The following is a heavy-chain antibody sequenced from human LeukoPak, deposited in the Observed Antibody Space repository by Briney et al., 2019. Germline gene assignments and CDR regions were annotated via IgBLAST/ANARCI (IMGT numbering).Heavy chain of an antibody. D-gene: IGHD3-22*01. V-gene: IGHV4-59*01. Sequence: SETLSLTCTVSGGSISSYYWSWIRQPPGKGLEWIGYIYYSGSTNYNPSLKSRVTISVDTSNNQFSLKLSSVTAADTAVYYCARGRYYDSSGYWDDAFDIWGQGTMVTVSS. CDR1: GGSISSYY. CDR2: IYYSGST. CDR3: ARGRYYDSSGYWDDAFDI. J-gene: IGHJ3*02.